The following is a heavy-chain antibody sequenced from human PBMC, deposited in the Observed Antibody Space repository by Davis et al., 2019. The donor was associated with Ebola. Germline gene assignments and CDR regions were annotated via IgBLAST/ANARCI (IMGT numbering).Heavy chain of an antibody. V-gene: IGHV3-30*03. J-gene: IGHJ4*02. CDR1: GFSFGSYG. CDR2: VSYDGSNK. Sequence: PGGSLRLSCAASGFSFGSYGMHWVRQAPGKGLEWVAVVSYDGSNKQYADSVKGRFTISRDNSKNTLYLQMNSLRAEDTAVYYCVVGATSYYFDYWGQGALVTVSS. CDR3: VVGATSYYFDY. D-gene: IGHD1-26*01.